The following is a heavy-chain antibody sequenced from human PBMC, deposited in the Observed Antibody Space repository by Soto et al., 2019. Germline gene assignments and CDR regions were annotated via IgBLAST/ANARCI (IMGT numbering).Heavy chain of an antibody. J-gene: IGHJ4*02. CDR2: IWYDGSNK. Sequence: QVQLVESGGGVVQPGRSLRLSCAASGFTFSSYGMHWVRQAPGKGLEWVAVIWYDGSNKYYADSVKGRFTISRDNSKNTLYLQMNSMSADDSAVYYCASDPSWSNLFDYWGQGTLVTVSS. D-gene: IGHD1-26*01. V-gene: IGHV3-33*01. CDR3: ASDPSWSNLFDY. CDR1: GFTFSSYG.